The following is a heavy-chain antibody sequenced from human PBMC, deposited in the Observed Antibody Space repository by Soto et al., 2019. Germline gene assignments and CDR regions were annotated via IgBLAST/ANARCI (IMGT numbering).Heavy chain of an antibody. Sequence: GGSLRLSCAASGFAFSSYALSWVRQAPGKGLEWVSSISGIGHSTYYADSVKGRFTISRDNSKDTLFLQMSSLRAEDTAVYYCAKRIMATIGHFDSWGQGTLVTVSS. V-gene: IGHV3-23*01. CDR3: AKRIMATIGHFDS. D-gene: IGHD5-12*01. CDR1: GFAFSSYA. J-gene: IGHJ4*02. CDR2: ISGIGHST.